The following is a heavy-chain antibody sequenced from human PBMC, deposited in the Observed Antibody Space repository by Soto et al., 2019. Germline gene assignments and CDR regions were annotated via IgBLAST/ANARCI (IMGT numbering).Heavy chain of an antibody. CDR2: IWYDGSNK. CDR1: GFTFSSYG. J-gene: IGHJ4*02. Sequence: QVQLVESGGGVVQPGRSLRLSCAASGFTFSSYGMHWVRQAPGKGLDWVAVIWYDGSNKYYADSVKGRFTISRDNSKNRLYLQMNSLRAEDTAVYYCARPRGSYYYFDYWGQGTLVTVSS. CDR3: ARPRGSYYYFDY. V-gene: IGHV3-33*01. D-gene: IGHD1-26*01.